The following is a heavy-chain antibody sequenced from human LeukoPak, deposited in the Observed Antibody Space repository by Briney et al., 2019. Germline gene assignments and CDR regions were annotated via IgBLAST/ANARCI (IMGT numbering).Heavy chain of an antibody. CDR3: ARGGSGYALNWFDP. V-gene: IGHV4-59*01. J-gene: IGHJ5*02. CDR2: ISYSGST. CDR1: GGSISSLY. D-gene: IGHD5-12*01. Sequence: SETLSLTCSVSGGSISSLYWSWIRQPPGKGLEWIGHISYSGSTNYNPSLKSRVTISVDTSKNQFSLKLSSVTAADTAVYYCARGGSGYALNWFDPWGQGTLVTVSS.